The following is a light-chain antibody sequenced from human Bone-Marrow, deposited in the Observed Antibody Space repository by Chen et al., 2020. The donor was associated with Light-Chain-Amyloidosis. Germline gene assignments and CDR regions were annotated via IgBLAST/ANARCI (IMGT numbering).Light chain of an antibody. CDR2: DDS. CDR3: QVWDRSSARPV. V-gene: IGLV3-21*02. Sequence: SYVLTQPSSVSVAPGQTATIACGGNNIGSTSVHWYQQTPGQAPLLVVYDDSDRPSGIPERLSGSNAGNTATLTISRVEDGDEADYYSQVWDRSSARPVFGGGTKLTVL. CDR1: NIGSTS. J-gene: IGLJ3*02.